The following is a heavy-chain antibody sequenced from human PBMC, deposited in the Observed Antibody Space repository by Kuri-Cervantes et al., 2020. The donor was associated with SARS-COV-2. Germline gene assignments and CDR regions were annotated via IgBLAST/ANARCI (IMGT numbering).Heavy chain of an antibody. CDR3: ARVSVVPGTIFRVRGGMDV. J-gene: IGHJ6*02. V-gene: IGHV1-2*02. D-gene: IGHD2-2*02. CDR1: GYPFTANY. CDR2: INPRSGVT. Sequence: ASVKVSCKASGYPFTANYIHWVRQAPGQGLEWMGWINPRSGVTHYAQKFQGRVTVTRDTTLSTAYMELRSVSSDDTAVYYCARVSVVPGTIFRVRGGMDVWGQGTTVTVSS.